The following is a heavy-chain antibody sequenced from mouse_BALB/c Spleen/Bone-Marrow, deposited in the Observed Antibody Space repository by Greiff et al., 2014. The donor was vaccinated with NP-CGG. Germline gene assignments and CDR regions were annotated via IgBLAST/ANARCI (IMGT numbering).Heavy chain of an antibody. CDR3: AREGYYGNYDYAMDY. Sequence: QVQLKESGAELVRPGASVKLSCKASGYTFTSYRMNWVKQRPEQGLEWIGRIDPYDSETHYNQKFKDKAILTVDKSSSTAYMQLNSLTSEDSAVYYCAREGYYGNYDYAMDYWGQGTSVTVSS. V-gene: IGHV1-52*01. J-gene: IGHJ4*01. D-gene: IGHD2-1*01. CDR2: IDPYDSET. CDR1: GYTFTSYR.